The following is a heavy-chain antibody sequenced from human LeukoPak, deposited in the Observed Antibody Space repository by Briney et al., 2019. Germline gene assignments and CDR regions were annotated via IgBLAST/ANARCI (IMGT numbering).Heavy chain of an antibody. V-gene: IGHV3-64*01. CDR1: GFTFSSYA. J-gene: IGHJ6*02. Sequence: PGGSLRLSCAASGFTFSSYAMHWVRQAPGKGLEYVSSISSNGGSTYYANSVKGRFSISRDNSKNTLYLQMGSLRAEDMAVYYCARDGGDYIYYYYGMDVWGQGTTVTVSS. CDR2: ISSNGGST. CDR3: ARDGGDYIYYYYGMDV. D-gene: IGHD4-17*01.